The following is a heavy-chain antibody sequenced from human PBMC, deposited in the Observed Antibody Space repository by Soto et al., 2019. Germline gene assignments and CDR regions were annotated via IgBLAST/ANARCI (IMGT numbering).Heavy chain of an antibody. J-gene: IGHJ5*02. CDR2: MNPNSGNT. V-gene: IGHV1-8*01. CDR3: ARVLGYCSGGSCYTNWFDP. CDR1: GYTFTSYD. Sequence: ASVKVSCKASGYTFTSYDINWVRKATEQGLEWMGWMNPNSGNTGYAQKFQGRVTMTRNTSISTAYMELSSLRSEDTAVYYCARVLGYCSGGSCYTNWFDPWGQGTLVTVSS. D-gene: IGHD2-15*01.